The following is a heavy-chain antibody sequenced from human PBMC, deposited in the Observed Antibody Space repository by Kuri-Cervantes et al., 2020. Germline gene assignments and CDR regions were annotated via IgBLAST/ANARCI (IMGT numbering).Heavy chain of an antibody. CDR1: GFTFSSYW. CDR3: ARDLNGDIENWFDP. CDR2: INWNGGST. V-gene: IGHV3-20*01. J-gene: IGHJ5*02. D-gene: IGHD3-9*01. Sequence: GGSLRLSCAASGFTFSSYWMSWVHQAPGKGLEWVSGINWNGGSTGYADSVKGRFTISRDNAKNSLYLQMNSLRAEDTALYHCARDLNGDIENWFDPWGQGALVTVSS.